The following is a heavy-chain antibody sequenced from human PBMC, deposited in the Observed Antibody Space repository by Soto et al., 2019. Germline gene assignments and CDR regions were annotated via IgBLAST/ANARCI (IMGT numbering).Heavy chain of an antibody. CDR2: ISAYNGNT. Sequence: ASVKVSCKASVYTFASYAISWMRQAPGQGLEWMGRISAYNGNTNYAQKLQGRVTMTTDTSTSTAYMELRSLRSDDTAVYYCARDPPPPDYWGQGTLVTVSS. J-gene: IGHJ4*02. V-gene: IGHV1-18*01. CDR1: VYTFASYA. CDR3: ARDPPPPDY.